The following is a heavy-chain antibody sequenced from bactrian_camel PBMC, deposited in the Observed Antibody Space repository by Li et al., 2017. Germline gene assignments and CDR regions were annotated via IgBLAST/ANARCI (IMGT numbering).Heavy chain of an antibody. D-gene: IGHD6*01. CDR2: VYSDGRRT. Sequence: VQLVESGGGLVQPGRSLRLSCTVPGFTFTTAVTWVRQAPGKGLEWVSSVYSDGRRTYYADSVKGRFTISRDNAKNTLYLQLNNLKTEDTAMYYCTNCGASWSAFRSWGQGTQVTVS. J-gene: IGHJ6*01. V-gene: IGHV3S7*01. CDR1: GFTFTTA. CDR3: TNCGASWSAFRS.